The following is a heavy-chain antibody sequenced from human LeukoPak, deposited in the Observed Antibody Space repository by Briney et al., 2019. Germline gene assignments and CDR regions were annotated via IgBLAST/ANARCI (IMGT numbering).Heavy chain of an antibody. CDR3: ARVNYYDSSGYFDY. D-gene: IGHD3-22*01. CDR2: IIPIFGTA. Sequence: GASVKVSCKASGGTFSSYAISWVRQAPGQGLVWMGAIIPIFGTANYAQKFQGRVTITTDESTSTAHMELSSLRSEDTAVYYCARVNYYDSSGYFDYWGQGTLVTVPS. J-gene: IGHJ4*02. V-gene: IGHV1-69*05. CDR1: GGTFSSYA.